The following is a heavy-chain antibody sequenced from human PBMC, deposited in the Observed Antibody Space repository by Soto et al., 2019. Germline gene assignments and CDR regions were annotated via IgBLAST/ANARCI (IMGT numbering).Heavy chain of an antibody. J-gene: IGHJ6*02. D-gene: IGHD3-16*01. Sequence: RGESLKISCKGSGYSFTSYWIGWMRQMPGKGLEWMGIIYPGDSDTRYSPSFQGQVTISADKSISTAYLQWSSLKASDTAMYYCARHVGGTYYYYYGMDVWGQGTTVTVSS. CDR1: GYSFTSYW. CDR2: IYPGDSDT. CDR3: ARHVGGTYYYYYGMDV. V-gene: IGHV5-51*01.